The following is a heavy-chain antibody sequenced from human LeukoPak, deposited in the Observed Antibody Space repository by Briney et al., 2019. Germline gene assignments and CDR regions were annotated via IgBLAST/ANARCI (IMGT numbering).Heavy chain of an antibody. J-gene: IGHJ4*02. Sequence: SETLSLTCTVSGGSISSSSYYWGWIRQPPGKGLEWIGSIYYSGSTYYNPSLKSRVTISVDTSKNQFSLKLSSVTAADTAVYFCVRDSFGFYYFDYWGQGTLVTVSS. V-gene: IGHV4-39*02. CDR2: IYYSGST. CDR3: VRDSFGFYYFDY. CDR1: GGSISSSSYY. D-gene: IGHD5-18*01.